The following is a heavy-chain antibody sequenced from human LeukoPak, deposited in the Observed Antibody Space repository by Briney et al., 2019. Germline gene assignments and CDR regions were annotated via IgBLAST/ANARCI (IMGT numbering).Heavy chain of an antibody. J-gene: IGHJ6*02. CDR1: GFIFSTYG. D-gene: IGHD4-17*01. Sequence: PGGSLRLSCEASGFIFSTYGMHWVRQAPGKGLEWLAVMWSDGSETFYSDSVRGRFTISRDNSKNTVHLQMNSLRAEDTAVYYCARDWDGDYAYYFYYGMDVWGQGTTVTVSS. CDR3: ARDWDGDYAYYFYYGMDV. V-gene: IGHV3-33*01. CDR2: MWSDGSET.